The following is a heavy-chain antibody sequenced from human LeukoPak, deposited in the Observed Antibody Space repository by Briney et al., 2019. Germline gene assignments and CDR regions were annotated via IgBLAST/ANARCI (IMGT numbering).Heavy chain of an antibody. CDR2: IIPIFGTA. J-gene: IGHJ4*02. Sequence: ASVKVSCKASGGTFSSYAISWVRQAPGQGLEWMGGIIPIFGTANYAQKFQGRVTITADKSTSTAYMELSSLRSEDTAVYYCARAGRITMVRGVMAYYFDYWGQGTLVTVSS. CDR1: GGTFSSYA. D-gene: IGHD3-10*01. V-gene: IGHV1-69*06. CDR3: ARAGRITMVRGVMAYYFDY.